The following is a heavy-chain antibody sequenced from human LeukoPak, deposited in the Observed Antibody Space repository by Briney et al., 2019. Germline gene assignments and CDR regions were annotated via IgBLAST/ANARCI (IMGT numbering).Heavy chain of an antibody. CDR3: ASKTYYYGSGSYYNWFDY. CDR2: INHSGST. Sequence: PSETLSLTCAVYGGSFSGYYWSWIRQPPGKGLEWIGEINHSGSTNYNPSLKSRVTISVDTSKNQFSLKLSSVTAADTAVYYYASKTYYYGSGSYYNWFDYWGQGTLVTVSS. D-gene: IGHD3-10*01. V-gene: IGHV4-34*01. J-gene: IGHJ4*02. CDR1: GGSFSGYY.